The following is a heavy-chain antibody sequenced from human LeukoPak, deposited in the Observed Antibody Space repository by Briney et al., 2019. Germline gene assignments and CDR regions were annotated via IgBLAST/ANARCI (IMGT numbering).Heavy chain of an antibody. CDR3: ARERGSSGGNTNGYFDC. J-gene: IGHJ4*02. Sequence: GGSLRLSCAASEFTFSNYAMSWVRQAPGKGLEWVSVISGSGGTTYSADSVKGRFTISRDNSKNTLYLQMNSLRAEDTAAYYCARERGSSGGNTNGYFDCWGQGALVTVSS. CDR2: ISGSGGTT. CDR1: EFTFSNYA. V-gene: IGHV3-23*01. D-gene: IGHD4-23*01.